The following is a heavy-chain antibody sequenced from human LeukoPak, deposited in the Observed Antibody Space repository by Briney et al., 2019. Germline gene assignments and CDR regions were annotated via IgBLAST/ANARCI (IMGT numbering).Heavy chain of an antibody. CDR1: GFTFSNAW. V-gene: IGHV3-15*01. J-gene: IGHJ4*02. Sequence: GGSLRLYCAASGFTFSNAWMSWVRQAPGKGLEWVGRIKSKTDGGTTDYAAPVKGRFTISRDDSKNTLYLQMNSLKTEDTAVYYCTTPPRPSGIQLWSGYWGQGTLVTVSS. D-gene: IGHD5-18*01. CDR2: IKSKTDGGTT. CDR3: TTPPRPSGIQLWSGY.